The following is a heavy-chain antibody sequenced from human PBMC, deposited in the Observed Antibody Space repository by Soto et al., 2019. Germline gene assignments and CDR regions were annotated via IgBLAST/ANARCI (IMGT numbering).Heavy chain of an antibody. CDR2: IIPILGIA. CDR3: ARGPPHELNSGSYLY. CDR1: GGTFSSYT. D-gene: IGHD1-26*01. J-gene: IGHJ4*02. V-gene: IGHV1-69*02. Sequence: QVQLVQSGAEVKKPGSSVKVSCKASGGTFSSYTISWVRQAPGQGLEWMGRIIPILGIANYAQKFQGRVTITADKSTSTAYMELSSLRSEDTAVYYCARGPPHELNSGSYLYWGQGTLVTVSS.